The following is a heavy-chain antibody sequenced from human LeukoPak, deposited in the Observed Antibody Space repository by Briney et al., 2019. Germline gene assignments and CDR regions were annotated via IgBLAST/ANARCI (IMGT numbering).Heavy chain of an antibody. J-gene: IGHJ1*01. D-gene: IGHD3-10*01. CDR3: ARYGSGSYSDDHFQH. V-gene: IGHV4-59*08. Sequence: SETLSLTCTVSGGSISGYYWSWIRQPPGRGLEWIGFVYYSGSTKYNPSLKSRVTISVDTSKNQFSLKLTSVTAADAAVYYCARYGSGSYSDDHFQHWGQGTLVTVSS. CDR2: VYYSGST. CDR1: GGSISGYY.